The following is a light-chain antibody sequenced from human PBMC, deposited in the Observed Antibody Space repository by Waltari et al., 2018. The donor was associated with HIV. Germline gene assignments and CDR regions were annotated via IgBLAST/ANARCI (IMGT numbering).Light chain of an antibody. Sequence: QSVLTQPPSASGPPGQRATISCSGTSSNIRRNTLHCFQQLPGTAPKPLTYSNKQRPSGVPDRLSGSKSDTSASLAISGLQSEDEADYYCAAWDDSLSAWVFGGGTKLAVL. CDR2: SNK. CDR1: SSNIRRNT. V-gene: IGLV1-44*01. CDR3: AAWDDSLSAWV. J-gene: IGLJ3*02.